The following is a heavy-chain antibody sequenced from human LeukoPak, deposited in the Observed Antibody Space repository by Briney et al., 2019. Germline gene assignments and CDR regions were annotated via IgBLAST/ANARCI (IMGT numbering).Heavy chain of an antibody. CDR2: IYWDDDK. Sequence: SGPTLVKPTQTLTLTCTFSGFSLSTSGVGVGWIRQPPGKALEWLALIYWDDDKRYSPSLKSRLTITKDTTKNQVVLTMTNMDPVDTATYYCAHTRSSWYPDYYYYMDVWGKGTTVTVSS. CDR3: AHTRSSWYPDYYYYMDV. CDR1: GFSLSTSGVG. D-gene: IGHD6-13*01. J-gene: IGHJ6*03. V-gene: IGHV2-5*02.